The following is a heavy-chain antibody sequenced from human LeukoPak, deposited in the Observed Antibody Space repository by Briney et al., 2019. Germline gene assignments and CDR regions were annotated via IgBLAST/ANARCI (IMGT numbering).Heavy chain of an antibody. CDR3: ARQGIENSSGWYGTNYRLAFDI. CDR2: IYYSGCT. V-gene: IGHV4-39*01. CDR1: GGSISSSSYY. Sequence: SETLSLTCTGSGGSISSSSYYWGWIRQPPGKGVEWIGSIYYSGCTYYNPSLKSRVTLSVDTSRNQFSLKMSSVTAADTAVYYCARQGIENSSGWYGTNYRLAFDIWGQGTMVTVSS. J-gene: IGHJ3*02. D-gene: IGHD6-19*01.